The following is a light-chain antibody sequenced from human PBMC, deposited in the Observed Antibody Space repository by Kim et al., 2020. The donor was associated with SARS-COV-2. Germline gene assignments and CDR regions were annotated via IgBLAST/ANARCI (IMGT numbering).Light chain of an antibody. V-gene: IGKV1-27*01. CDR2: AAS. Sequence: SASVADTVTITCRAMEGISKDSAWYQQKPGNAPKLLIFAASALQSGVPTRFSGSGSGPDFTLTISSLQPEDVATYYCQKYNGAPWTFGQGTKLEI. CDR3: QKYNGAPWT. J-gene: IGKJ1*01. CDR1: EGISKD.